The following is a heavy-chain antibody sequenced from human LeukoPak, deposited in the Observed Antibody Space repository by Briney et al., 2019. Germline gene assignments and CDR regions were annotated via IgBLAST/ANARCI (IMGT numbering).Heavy chain of an antibody. V-gene: IGHV5-51*01. D-gene: IGHD6-19*01. CDR2: IYPGDSDT. J-gene: IGHJ4*02. Sequence: GASLKISCKGSGYIFTSYWIGWVCQLPGKGLEWMGIIYPGDSDTSYSPSFQGQVTISADKSISTAYLQWSSLKASDTAMYYCARRRCSGWYGDYWGQGTLVTDSS. CDR3: ARRRCSGWYGDY. CDR1: GYIFTSYW.